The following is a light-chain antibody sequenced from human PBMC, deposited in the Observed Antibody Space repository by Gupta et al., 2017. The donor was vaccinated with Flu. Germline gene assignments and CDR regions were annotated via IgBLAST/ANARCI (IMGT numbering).Light chain of an antibody. Sequence: DIVIIQPPDSISVSLGERATINCKSSQSVLYSSNNKNYLAWYQQKPGQPPKLLIYWASTRESGVPDRFSGSGSGTDFTLTISSLQAEDVAVYYCQQYYTTPQTFGQGTKVEIK. CDR1: QSVLYSSNNKNY. CDR2: WAS. V-gene: IGKV4-1*01. J-gene: IGKJ1*01. CDR3: QQYYTTPQT.